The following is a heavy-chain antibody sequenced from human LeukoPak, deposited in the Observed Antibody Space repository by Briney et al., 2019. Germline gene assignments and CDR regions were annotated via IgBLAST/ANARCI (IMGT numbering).Heavy chain of an antibody. CDR2: IYYSGSA. J-gene: IGHJ6*02. CDR3: ARDAALAPAGAYYYYGLDV. V-gene: IGHV4-59*01. Sequence: PSETLSLTCTVSGGSISSYYWNWIRQPPGKGLEWIGYIYYSGSANYNPSLKSRVTISVDTSKNQFSLKLTSVATADTAVYYCARDAALAPAGAYYYYGLDVWRQGTTVTVSS. CDR1: GGSISSYY. D-gene: IGHD6-13*01.